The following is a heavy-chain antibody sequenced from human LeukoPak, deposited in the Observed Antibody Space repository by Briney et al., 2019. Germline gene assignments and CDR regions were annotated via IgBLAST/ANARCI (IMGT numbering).Heavy chain of an antibody. CDR2: IKQDGSEK. CDR1: GFIFSSYW. D-gene: IGHD1-26*01. J-gene: IGHJ3*02. V-gene: IGHV3-7*01. Sequence: GGSLRLSCAASGFIFSSYWMSWVRQAPGKGLEWVANIKQDGSEKYYVDSVKGRFTISRDNAKNSLYLQMNSLRAEDTAVYYCARVGATNPLVGAFDIWGQGTMVTVSS. CDR3: ARVGATNPLVGAFDI.